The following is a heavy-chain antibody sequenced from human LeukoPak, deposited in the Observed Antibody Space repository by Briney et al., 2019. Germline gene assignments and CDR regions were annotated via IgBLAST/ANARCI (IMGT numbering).Heavy chain of an antibody. Sequence: RGSLRLSCAASGFTFSSYWMHWVRQAPGKGLLWVSRINSDGSSTSYADSVKGRFTISRDNAKNTLYLQMNSLRAEDTAVYYCAREQWLVSWFDPWGQGTLVTVSS. CDR1: GFTFSSYW. V-gene: IGHV3-74*01. D-gene: IGHD6-19*01. CDR3: AREQWLVSWFDP. CDR2: INSDGSST. J-gene: IGHJ5*02.